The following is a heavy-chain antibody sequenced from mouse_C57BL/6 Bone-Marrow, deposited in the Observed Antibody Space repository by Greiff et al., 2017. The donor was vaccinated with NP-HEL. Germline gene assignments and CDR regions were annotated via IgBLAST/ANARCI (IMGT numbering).Heavy chain of an antibody. CDR1: GYAFSSSW. J-gene: IGHJ4*01. D-gene: IGHD2-2*01. V-gene: IGHV1-82*01. CDR2: IYPGDGDT. Sequence: VQLQQSGPELVKPGASVKISCKASGYAFSSSWMNWVKQRPGKGLEWIGRIYPGDGDTNYNGKFKGKATLTADKSSSTAYMQLSSLTSEDSAVYFCARVWLRRAMDYWGQGTSVTVSS. CDR3: ARVWLRRAMDY.